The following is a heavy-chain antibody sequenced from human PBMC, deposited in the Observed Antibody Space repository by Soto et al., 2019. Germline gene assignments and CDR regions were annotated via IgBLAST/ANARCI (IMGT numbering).Heavy chain of an antibody. CDR2: ISYDGNNK. D-gene: IGHD2-21*01. Sequence: GGSLRLSCAASGFTYSTYTMHWVRQAPGKGLEWVAVISYDGNNKFYADSVKGRFTISRDSTKQTLYLQMNSLRPDDTAMYYCARDGVSSTEYSCNYGTYYDSWGQGTLVTVSS. CDR3: ARDGVSSTEYSCNYGTYYDS. J-gene: IGHJ4*02. V-gene: IGHV3-30-3*01. CDR1: GFTYSTYT.